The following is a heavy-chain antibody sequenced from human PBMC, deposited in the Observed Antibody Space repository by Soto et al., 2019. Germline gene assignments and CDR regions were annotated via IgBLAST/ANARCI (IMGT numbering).Heavy chain of an antibody. V-gene: IGHV1-18*01. Sequence: ASVKVSCKASGYTFTSYGISWVRQAPGQGLEWMGWISAYNGNTNYAQKLQGRVTMTTDTSTSTAYMKLRSLRSDDTAVYYCARVEQVLLWFGELSGPHYFDYWGQGTLVTVSS. D-gene: IGHD3-10*01. CDR2: ISAYNGNT. CDR3: ARVEQVLLWFGELSGPHYFDY. J-gene: IGHJ4*02. CDR1: GYTFTSYG.